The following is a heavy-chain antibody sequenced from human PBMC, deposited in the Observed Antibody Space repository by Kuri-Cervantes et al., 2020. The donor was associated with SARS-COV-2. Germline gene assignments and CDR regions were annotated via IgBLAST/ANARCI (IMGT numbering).Heavy chain of an antibody. J-gene: IGHJ6*03. D-gene: IGHD2-15*01. V-gene: IGHV1-8*02. CDR3: ALGYWGSGHPRNYYYMDV. CDR1: GYTFSTYD. Sequence: ASVKVSCKASGYTFSTYDINWVRQASGQGLEWMGWMNPDTGNSGHAQNFRGRVTMTRDTSTSTAYMELSSLRSEDTAVYYCALGYWGSGHPRNYYYMDVWGKGTTVTVSS. CDR2: MNPDTGNS.